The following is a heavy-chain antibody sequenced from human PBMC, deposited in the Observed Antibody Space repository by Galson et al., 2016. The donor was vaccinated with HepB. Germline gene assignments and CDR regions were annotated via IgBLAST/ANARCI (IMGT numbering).Heavy chain of an antibody. CDR2: TNTDGSDT. D-gene: IGHD1-26*01. CDR1: GFTFGSYW. CDR3: ARDYLTYTGSYLYS. Sequence: SLRLSCAASGFTFGSYWMHWVRQVPGKGLVMVARTNTDGSDTGYADSVKGRFTISRDSAKNTLYLQMNTLRAEDTAVYYCARDYLTYTGSYLYSWGQGTLVTVSS. J-gene: IGHJ4*02. V-gene: IGHV3-74*01.